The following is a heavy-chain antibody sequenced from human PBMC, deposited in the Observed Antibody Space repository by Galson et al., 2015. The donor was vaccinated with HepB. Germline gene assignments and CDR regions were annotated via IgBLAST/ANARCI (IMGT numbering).Heavy chain of an antibody. CDR1: GFTFSSYG. J-gene: IGHJ5*02. CDR2: IWYDGSNK. CDR3: ARLRIGSSWWLDP. D-gene: IGHD6-13*01. V-gene: IGHV3-33*01. Sequence: SLRLSCAASGFTFSSYGMHWVRQAPGKGLEWVAVIWYDGSNKHYADSVKGRFTISRDNSKNTLYLQMNSLRAEDTAVYYCARLRIGSSWWLDPWGQGTLVTVSS.